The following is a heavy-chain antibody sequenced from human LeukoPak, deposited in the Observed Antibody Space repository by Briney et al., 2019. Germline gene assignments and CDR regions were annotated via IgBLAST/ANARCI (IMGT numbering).Heavy chain of an antibody. V-gene: IGHV1-18*01. CDR2: ISAYNGNT. Sequence: ASVKVSCKASGYTFTSYGISWVRQAPGQGLEWMGWISAYNGNTNYAQKLQGSVTMTTDTSTSTAYMELRSLRSDDTAVYYCASFVSGGKQWLVRQSAFDIWGQGTMVTVSS. J-gene: IGHJ3*02. CDR1: GYTFTSYG. CDR3: ASFVSGGKQWLVRQSAFDI. D-gene: IGHD6-19*01.